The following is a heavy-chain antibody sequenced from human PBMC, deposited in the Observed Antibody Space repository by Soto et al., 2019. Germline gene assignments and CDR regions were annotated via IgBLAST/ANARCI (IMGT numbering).Heavy chain of an antibody. J-gene: IGHJ4*02. CDR1: VFTLSTYS. CDR3: ARSIAVAGLDY. V-gene: IGHV3-30*01. D-gene: IGHD6-19*01. CDR2: ISYDGNKK. Sequence: PWWSLRLSCAASVFTLSTYSMHWFRQAPGKGLEWVAVISYDGNKKFYRDSVKGRFSISRDTSMHTVYLEMNSLSPEDTGVYYCARSIAVAGLDYWGQGTLVTVSS.